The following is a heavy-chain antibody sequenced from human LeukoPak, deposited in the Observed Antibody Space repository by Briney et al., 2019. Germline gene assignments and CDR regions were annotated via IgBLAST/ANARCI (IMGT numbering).Heavy chain of an antibody. CDR2: INPTGNI. Sequence: SETLSLTCTVSGGSISSYYWSWIRQPPGKGLEWIGDINPTGNINYNPSLKSRVTLSVDTSKNQFSLKLTSVTAADTAVYYCARVRGTVAVDYWGHGTLVTVSS. J-gene: IGHJ4*01. CDR1: GGSISSYY. D-gene: IGHD6-19*01. V-gene: IGHV4-34*01. CDR3: ARVRGTVAVDY.